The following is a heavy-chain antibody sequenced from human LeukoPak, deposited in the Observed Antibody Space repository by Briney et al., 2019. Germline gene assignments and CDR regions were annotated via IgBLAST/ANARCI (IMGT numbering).Heavy chain of an antibody. J-gene: IGHJ3*02. CDR3: ARGTRPSGSWYGGAFDI. D-gene: IGHD6-13*01. V-gene: IGHV4-59*01. CDR2: IYYSGST. CDR1: GGSISSYY. Sequence: SETLSLTCTVSGGSISSYYWSWIRQPPGKGLEWIGYIYYSGSTNYNPSLKSRVTISVDTSKNQFSLKLSSVTAADTAVYYCARGTRPSGSWYGGAFDIWGQGTMVTVSS.